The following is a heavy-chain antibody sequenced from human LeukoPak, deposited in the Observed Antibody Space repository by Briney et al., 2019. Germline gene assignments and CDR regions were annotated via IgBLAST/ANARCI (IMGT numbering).Heavy chain of an antibody. CDR1: GFTFSGSA. CDR2: IRSKANSYAT. J-gene: IGHJ4*02. V-gene: IGHV3-73*01. Sequence: GGSLRLSCAASGFTFSGSAMHWVRQASGKGLEWVGRIRSKANSYATAYAASVKGRFTISRDDSMNTAYLQMNSLKTEDTAVYYCVGAAIQGLDYWGQGTLITVSS. D-gene: IGHD2-2*02. CDR3: VGAAIQGLDY.